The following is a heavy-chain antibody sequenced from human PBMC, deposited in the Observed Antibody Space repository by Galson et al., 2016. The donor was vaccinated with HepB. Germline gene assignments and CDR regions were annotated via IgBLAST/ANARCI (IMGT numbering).Heavy chain of an antibody. Sequence: SETLSLTCTVSGGSMVTTHYYWAWIRQSPGRGLEWIGSMYYRGTTYYSPSLRGRFTISPDMFGNQFYLSLSSVTAADTAMYFCARLDRPGRGAFFGSSYGLNDFWGQGILVTVSS. CDR2: MYYRGTT. CDR3: ARLDRPGRGAFFGSSYGLNDF. D-gene: IGHD6-6*01. J-gene: IGHJ4*02. V-gene: IGHV4-39*01. CDR1: GGSMVTTHYY.